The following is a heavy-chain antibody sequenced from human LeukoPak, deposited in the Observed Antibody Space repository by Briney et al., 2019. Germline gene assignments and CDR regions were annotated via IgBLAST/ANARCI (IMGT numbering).Heavy chain of an antibody. CDR2: INPSGGST. V-gene: IGHV1-46*01. Sequence: ASVKVSCKASGYTFTSYYMHWVRQAPGQGLEWMGIINPSGGSTSYAQKFQGRVTMTRDTSTSTVYMELSSLRSEDTAVYYCARFRVRSSTTSRGGGNRFDPWGQGTLVTVSS. D-gene: IGHD2-2*01. CDR1: GYTFTSYY. J-gene: IGHJ5*02. CDR3: ARFRVRSSTTSRGGGNRFDP.